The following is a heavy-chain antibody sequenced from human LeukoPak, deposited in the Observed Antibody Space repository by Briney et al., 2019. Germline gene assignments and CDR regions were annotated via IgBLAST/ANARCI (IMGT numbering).Heavy chain of an antibody. Sequence: SVTVSCTASGGTFSSYAISWVRQAPGQGLEWMGGIIPIFGTANYAQKFQGRVTITADESTSTAYMGLSSLRSEDTAVYHCARTSREMTTSTGYFDYWGQGTLVTVSS. CDR2: IIPIFGTA. D-gene: IGHD5-24*01. CDR1: GGTFSSYA. CDR3: ARTSREMTTSTGYFDY. V-gene: IGHV1-69*13. J-gene: IGHJ4*02.